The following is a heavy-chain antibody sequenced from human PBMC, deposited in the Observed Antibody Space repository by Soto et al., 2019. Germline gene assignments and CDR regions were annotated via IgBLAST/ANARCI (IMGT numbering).Heavy chain of an antibody. Sequence: VGSLRLSCAASGFTFSGSAMHCVRHSSGKGLEWVGRIRSKANNYATAYAASVKGRFTISRHDSKNTAYLQMNSLKTEDTAVYYCTRHFPASYDTSDYDAFDIWGQGTMVTVSS. J-gene: IGHJ3*02. V-gene: IGHV3-73*01. CDR2: IRSKANNYAT. D-gene: IGHD3-22*01. CDR1: GFTFSGSA. CDR3: TRHFPASYDTSDYDAFDI.